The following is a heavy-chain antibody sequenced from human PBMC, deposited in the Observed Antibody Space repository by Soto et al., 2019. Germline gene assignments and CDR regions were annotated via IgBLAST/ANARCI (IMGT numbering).Heavy chain of an antibody. Sequence: PGGSLGLSCAASGFTFSSYWMHWVRQAPGKGLVWVSRINSDGSSTSYADSVKGRFTISRDNAKNTLYLQMNSLRAEDTAVYYCARPVSTANGYMDVWGKGTTVNVSS. CDR1: GFTFSSYW. D-gene: IGHD2-21*02. V-gene: IGHV3-74*01. CDR3: ARPVSTANGYMDV. J-gene: IGHJ6*03. CDR2: INSDGSST.